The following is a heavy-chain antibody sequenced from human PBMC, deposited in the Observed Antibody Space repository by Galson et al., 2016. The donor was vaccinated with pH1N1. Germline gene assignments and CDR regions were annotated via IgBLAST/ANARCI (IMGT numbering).Heavy chain of an antibody. CDR3: VRELRGGTFDV. CDR1: GYTFTDYY. D-gene: IGHD3-16*01. J-gene: IGHJ3*01. V-gene: IGHV1-2*02. CDR2: IIPNSGDT. Sequence: SVKVSCKASGYTFTDYYIHWVRQAPGQGLEWMGLIIPNSGDTNYAKKFQGRVTMTRDTSISTAYMELTKLTSDDTALYSRVRELRGGTFDVWGQGTMVTVSS.